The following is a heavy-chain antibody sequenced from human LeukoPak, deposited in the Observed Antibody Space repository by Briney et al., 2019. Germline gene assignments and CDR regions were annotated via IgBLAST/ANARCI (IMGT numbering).Heavy chain of an antibody. V-gene: IGHV1-8*01. CDR1: GYTFTSYD. J-gene: IGHJ6*02. CDR3: ARRGTNSLNYYYYGMDV. CDR2: MNPDSGNT. D-gene: IGHD4-23*01. Sequence: ASVKVSCKASGYTFTSYDINWVRRATGQGLEWMGWMNPDSGNTGYAQKFQGRVTMTRNTSVTTAYLELNSLTSEETAVYYCARRGTNSLNYYYYGMDVWGQGTTVTVSS.